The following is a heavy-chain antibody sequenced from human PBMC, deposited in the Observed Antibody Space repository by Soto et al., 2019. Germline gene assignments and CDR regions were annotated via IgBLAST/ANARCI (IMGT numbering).Heavy chain of an antibody. D-gene: IGHD5-12*01. CDR3: AGDTVGTGSH. J-gene: IGHJ4*02. Sequence: EVQVVESGGGLVQPGGSLRLSCAASGITFSDHYMDWFRQAPGKGLEWVGRIRDRTQSYTTEYAASVKGRFTISRDDSINSVYLQLSSLKTEDAAVYYCAGDTVGTGSHWGQGTLVTVSS. CDR2: IRDRTQSYTT. CDR1: GITFSDHY. V-gene: IGHV3-72*01.